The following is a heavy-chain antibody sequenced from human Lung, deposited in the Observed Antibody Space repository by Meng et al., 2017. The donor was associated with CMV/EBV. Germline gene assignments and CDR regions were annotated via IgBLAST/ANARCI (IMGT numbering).Heavy chain of an antibody. D-gene: IGHD6-19*01. CDR1: GGCVSSSNW. CDR2: IYHSGST. CDR3: ASFPPPGKQWLVTDY. Sequence: QGPRTESGPGRVKPSGTLALTCAGSGGCVSSSNWWSWVRQPPGKGLEWIGEIYHSGSTNYNPSLKSRVTISVDKSKNQFSLKPSSVTAADTAVYYCASFPPPGKQWLVTDYWGQGTLVTVSS. V-gene: IGHV4-4*02. J-gene: IGHJ4*02.